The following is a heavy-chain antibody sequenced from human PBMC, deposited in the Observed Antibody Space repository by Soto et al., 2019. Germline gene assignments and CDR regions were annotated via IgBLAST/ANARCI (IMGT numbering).Heavy chain of an antibody. CDR3: AREIVDTAMVTYHYYYGMDV. D-gene: IGHD5-18*01. Sequence: PGGSLILSCAASGFTVSSNYMSWVRQAPGKGLEWVSVIYSGGSTYYADSVKGRFTISRDNAKNSLYLQMNSLRAEDTAVYYCAREIVDTAMVTYHYYYGMDVWGQGTTVTVSS. V-gene: IGHV3-53*01. J-gene: IGHJ6*02. CDR2: IYSGGST. CDR1: GFTVSSNY.